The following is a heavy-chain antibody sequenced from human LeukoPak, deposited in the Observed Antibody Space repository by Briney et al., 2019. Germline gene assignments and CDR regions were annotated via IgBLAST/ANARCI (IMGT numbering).Heavy chain of an antibody. CDR1: GYTFTSYG. Sequence: VASVKVSCKASGYTFTSYGISWVRQAPGQGLEWMGWISAYNGNTNYAQKLQGRVTMTTDTSTSTAYMELRSLRSDDTAVYYCARDRVYYDILTGNNWFDPWGQGTLVTVSS. CDR3: ARDRVYYDILTGNNWFDP. J-gene: IGHJ5*02. CDR2: ISAYNGNT. D-gene: IGHD3-9*01. V-gene: IGHV1-18*01.